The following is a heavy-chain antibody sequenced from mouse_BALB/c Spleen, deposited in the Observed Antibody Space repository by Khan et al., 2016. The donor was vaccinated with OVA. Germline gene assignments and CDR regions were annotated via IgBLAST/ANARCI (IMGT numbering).Heavy chain of an antibody. CDR1: GYTFTSYW. Sequence: QVQLKESGAELAKPGASVKMSCKASGYTFTSYWMHWVKQRPGQGLEWIGYINPSTDYTEYNQKFKDKATLTADISSSTAYMQLTSLTSEDSAVYYCTNHGSSSAWFTYWGQGTLVTVSA. D-gene: IGHD1-1*01. J-gene: IGHJ3*01. CDR3: TNHGSSSAWFTY. V-gene: IGHV1-7*01. CDR2: INPSTDYT.